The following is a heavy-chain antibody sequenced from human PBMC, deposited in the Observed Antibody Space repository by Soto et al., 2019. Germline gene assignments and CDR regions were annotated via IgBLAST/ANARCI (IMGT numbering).Heavy chain of an antibody. CDR2: IIPMFGTA. V-gene: IGHV1-69*01. Sequence: QVQLVQSGAEVKKPGSSVKVSCKASGGTFSSYTITWVRQAPGQGLEWMGGIIPMFGTANYAQKFQGRLTITADESTSTAYMELSSLRSDDTAIYYCARAFRVHGGGDVWGQGTTVTVSS. CDR3: ARAFRVHGGGDV. D-gene: IGHD3-10*01. CDR1: GGTFSSYT. J-gene: IGHJ6*02.